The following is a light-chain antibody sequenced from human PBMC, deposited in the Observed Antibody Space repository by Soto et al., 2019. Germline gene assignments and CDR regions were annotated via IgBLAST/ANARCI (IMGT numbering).Light chain of an antibody. CDR3: SSYSISTAYL. J-gene: IGLJ1*01. V-gene: IGLV2-14*01. CDR2: EVN. CDR1: SSDVGGYDY. Sequence: SALTHPASVSGSPGQSITISCTGTSSDVGGYDYVSWYQLHPGKAPKLMVFEVNNRPSGVSYRFSGSKSGNTASLTISGLQAEEEADYFCSSYSISTAYLFGTGTKVTVL.